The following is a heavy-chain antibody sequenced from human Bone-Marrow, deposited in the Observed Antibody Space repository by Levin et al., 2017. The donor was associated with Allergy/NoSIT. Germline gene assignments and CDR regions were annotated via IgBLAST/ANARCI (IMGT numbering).Heavy chain of an antibody. CDR3: AKRGVTTVRGVTLGDH. J-gene: IGHJ4*02. Sequence: GGSLRLSCVDSGFTFNSCWMSWVRQVPGKGLEWVANIKSDGSERYYVDSVKGRFTISRDNAKNSLYLQMSSLRAEDTAVYYCAKRGVTTVRGVTLGDHWGRGTLVTVSS. V-gene: IGHV3-7*01. CDR1: GFTFNSCW. D-gene: IGHD3-10*01. CDR2: IKSDGSER.